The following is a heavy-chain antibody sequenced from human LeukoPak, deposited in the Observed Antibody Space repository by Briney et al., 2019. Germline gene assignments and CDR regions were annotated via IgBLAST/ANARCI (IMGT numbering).Heavy chain of an antibody. V-gene: IGHV3-48*03. CDR2: INSGDNVH. CDR3: GRDSVNGPFGIRLDL. D-gene: IGHD2-8*01. CDR1: GFSLRSSE. J-gene: IGHJ5*02. Sequence: PGGSLRLSCAASGFSLRSSEMNWVRQAPGKGPEWVAHINSGDNVHYYTDSVRGRFTMSRDNAKALLYLQMNSLRDEDTAVYYCGRDSVNGPFGIRLDLWGQGVLVTVSS.